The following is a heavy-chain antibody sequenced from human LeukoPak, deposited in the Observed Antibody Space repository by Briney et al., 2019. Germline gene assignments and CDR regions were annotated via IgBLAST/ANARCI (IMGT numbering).Heavy chain of an antibody. Sequence: ASVKVSCKASGYTFTGYYMHWVRQAPGQGREWMGWINPNSGDTNYAQNFQGGVTMTLDTSISTAYMELSRLRSDDTAVYYCARDYGDYPFDYWGQGTLVTVSS. CDR2: INPNSGDT. V-gene: IGHV1-2*02. CDR1: GYTFTGYY. D-gene: IGHD4-17*01. CDR3: ARDYGDYPFDY. J-gene: IGHJ4*02.